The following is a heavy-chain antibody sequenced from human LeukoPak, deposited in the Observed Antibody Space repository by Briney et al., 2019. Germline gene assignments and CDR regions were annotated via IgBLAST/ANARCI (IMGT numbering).Heavy chain of an antibody. CDR2: IYSGGST. CDR3: ARDRIYGDFNY. Sequence: GGSLRLSCAASGFTVSSNYMSWVRQAPGKGLEWVSVIYSGGSTYYADSVKGRFTISRDNSKNTLYLRMDSLRAEDTAVYYCARDRIYGDFNYWGQGTLVTVSS. V-gene: IGHV3-66*01. D-gene: IGHD4-17*01. CDR1: GFTVSSNY. J-gene: IGHJ4*02.